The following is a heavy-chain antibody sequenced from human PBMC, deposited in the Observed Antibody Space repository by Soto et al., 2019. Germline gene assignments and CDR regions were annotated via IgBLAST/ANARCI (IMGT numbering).Heavy chain of an antibody. CDR1: GDSIRNYY. CDR2: IYYSGST. Sequence: QVQLQESGPGLVKPSETLSLTCTVSGDSIRNYYWTWLRHPPGKGLEWIANIYYSGSTNYNPSLQGRVTTSVDRSKNQFSLNLSSVTAADTAVYYCARLPRRPPSYMDVWGKGTTVTVSS. J-gene: IGHJ6*03. CDR3: ARLPRRPPSYMDV. V-gene: IGHV4-59*08.